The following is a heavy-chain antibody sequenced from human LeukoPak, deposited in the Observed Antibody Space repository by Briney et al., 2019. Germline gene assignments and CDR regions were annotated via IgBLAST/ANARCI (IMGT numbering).Heavy chain of an antibody. CDR2: IYYSGST. Sequence: SETLSLTCTVSGGSISSSSYYWGWIRQPPGKGLEWIGSIYYSGSTYYNPSLKSRVTISVDTSKNQFSLKLSSVTAADTAVYYCARRSSSGPFDYWGREPWSPSPQ. D-gene: IGHD3-22*01. J-gene: IGHJ4*02. CDR3: ARRSSSGPFDY. V-gene: IGHV4-39*07. CDR1: GGSISSSSYY.